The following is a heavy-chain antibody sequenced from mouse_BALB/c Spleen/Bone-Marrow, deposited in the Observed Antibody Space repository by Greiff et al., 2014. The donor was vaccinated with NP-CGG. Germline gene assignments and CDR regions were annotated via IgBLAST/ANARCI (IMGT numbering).Heavy chain of an antibody. CDR2: INSGSGGT. CDR3: ARAITDAMDY. V-gene: IGHV1-54*01. Sequence: VQLVESGAELVRPGTSVKVSCKGSGYAFTNYLIEWVKQRPGQGLEWIGVINSGSGGTKYNEKFKGKTTVTADKSSSTAYMQLSSLTSDDSEVYFCARAITDAMDYWGQGTSVTVSS. CDR1: GYAFTNYL. D-gene: IGHD2-4*01. J-gene: IGHJ4*01.